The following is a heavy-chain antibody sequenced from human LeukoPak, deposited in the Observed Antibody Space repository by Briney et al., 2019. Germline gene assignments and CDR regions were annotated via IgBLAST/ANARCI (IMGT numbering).Heavy chain of an antibody. CDR1: GFTFDDYV. CDR2: INWNGGHR. J-gene: IGHJ3*02. D-gene: IGHD6-13*01. CDR3: ARMYSSSWDYSDAFDI. V-gene: IGHV3-20*04. Sequence: GGSLRLSCAASGFTFDDYVMSWVRQAPAKGLEGVSGINWNGGHRGYADSVKGRFTISRDNAKNSLYLQMNSLRAEDTALYYCARMYSSSWDYSDAFDIWGQGTMVTVSS.